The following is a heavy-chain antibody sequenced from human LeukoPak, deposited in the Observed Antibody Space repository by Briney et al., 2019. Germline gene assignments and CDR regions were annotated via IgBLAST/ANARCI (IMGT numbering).Heavy chain of an antibody. Sequence: SETLFLTCTVSGGSISSYYWSWIRQPPGKGLEWIGYIYYSGSTNYNPSLKSRVTISVDTSKNQFSLKLSSVTAADTAVYYCARSSYYDILTGYYREYYYYGMDVWGQGTTVTVSS. J-gene: IGHJ6*02. V-gene: IGHV4-59*08. CDR3: ARSSYYDILTGYYREYYYYGMDV. CDR2: IYYSGST. CDR1: GGSISSYY. D-gene: IGHD3-9*01.